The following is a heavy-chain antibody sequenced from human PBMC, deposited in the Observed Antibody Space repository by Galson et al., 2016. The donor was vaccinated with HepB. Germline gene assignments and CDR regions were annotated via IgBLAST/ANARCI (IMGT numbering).Heavy chain of an antibody. Sequence: SLRLSCAASGFTFTTYAIHWVRQPTGKGLEWVSSIGTEGDTFYSDSLKGRFTTSRENAKNSLYFQLNSLTAGDTAVYFCARGFGLTDALDIWGQGTMVTVSS. CDR2: IGTEGDT. V-gene: IGHV3-13*01. CDR1: GFTFTTYA. D-gene: IGHD3-16*01. CDR3: ARGFGLTDALDI. J-gene: IGHJ3*02.